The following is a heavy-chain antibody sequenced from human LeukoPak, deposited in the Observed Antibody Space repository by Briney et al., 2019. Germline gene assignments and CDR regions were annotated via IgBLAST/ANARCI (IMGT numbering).Heavy chain of an antibody. CDR2: IEYRGNT. J-gene: IGHJ6*01. V-gene: IGHV4-59*01. Sequence: SETLSVTCTVSGTSISNYYWSWIRQPPGKGLEWIGYIEYRGNTNYNPSLKSRVTISVDTSKNQFSLKMTSVTAADTAVYYCARDRPLDDSWSGYYDNGMDVWGQGTTVTVSS. CDR3: ARDRPLDDSWSGYYDNGMDV. D-gene: IGHD3-3*01. CDR1: GTSISNYY.